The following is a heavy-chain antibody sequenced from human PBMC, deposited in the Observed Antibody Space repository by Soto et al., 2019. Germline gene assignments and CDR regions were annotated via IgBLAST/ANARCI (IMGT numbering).Heavy chain of an antibody. V-gene: IGHV3-15*01. CDR1: GFTFSNAW. J-gene: IGHJ4*02. D-gene: IGHD2-15*01. CDR3: TTAPYCSGGSCYDHDDY. Sequence: EVQLVESGGGLVKPGGSLRLSCAASGFTFSNAWMSWVRQAPGKGLEWVGRIKSKTDGGTTDYAAPVKGRFTISRDDSKNTLYLQMNSLKTEDTAVYYCTTAPYCSGGSCYDHDDYWGQGTLVTVSS. CDR2: IKSKTDGGTT.